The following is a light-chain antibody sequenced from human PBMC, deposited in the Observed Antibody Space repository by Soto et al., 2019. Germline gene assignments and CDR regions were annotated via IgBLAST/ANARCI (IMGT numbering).Light chain of an antibody. Sequence: QSALTQPASVSGSPGPSITISCTGTSSDIGTYNYVSWYQQHPGKAPKLMLYEVSNRPSGVSNRFFGSKSGNTASLTISGLQAEDEADYVCNSYTSSSTLYVFGTGTKVTVL. CDR3: NSYTSSSTLYV. CDR2: EVS. V-gene: IGLV2-14*01. CDR1: SSDIGTYNY. J-gene: IGLJ1*01.